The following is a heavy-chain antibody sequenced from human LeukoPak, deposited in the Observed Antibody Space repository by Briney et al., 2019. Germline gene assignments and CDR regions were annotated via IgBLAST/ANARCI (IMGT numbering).Heavy chain of an antibody. Sequence: GTSVKVSCKTSGFTFSSSAVQWVRQARGQRLEWIGWIVVGSGNTNYAQKFQERVTITRDMSTSTTYMELSSLRSEDTAAYYCAAESGTIVRGVPNWFDPWGQGTLVTVSS. J-gene: IGHJ5*02. CDR2: IVVGSGNT. CDR1: GFTFSSSA. CDR3: AAESGTIVRGVPNWFDP. V-gene: IGHV1-58*01. D-gene: IGHD3-10*01.